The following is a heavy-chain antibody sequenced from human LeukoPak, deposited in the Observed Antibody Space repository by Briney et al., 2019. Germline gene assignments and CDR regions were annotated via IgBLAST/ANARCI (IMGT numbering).Heavy chain of an antibody. D-gene: IGHD5-12*01. Sequence: ASVKVSCKASGYTFTSYAMHWVRQAPGQRLEWMGWISAYNGNTNYAQKLQGRVTMTTDTSTSTAYMELRSLRSDDTAVYYCARLATTDSSYYYYYMDVWGKGTTVTISS. CDR2: ISAYNGNT. J-gene: IGHJ6*03. CDR1: GYTFTSYA. V-gene: IGHV1-18*01. CDR3: ARLATTDSSYYYYYMDV.